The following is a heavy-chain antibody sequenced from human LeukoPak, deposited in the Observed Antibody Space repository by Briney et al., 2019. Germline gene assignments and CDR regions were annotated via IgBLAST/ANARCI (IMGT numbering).Heavy chain of an antibody. J-gene: IGHJ4*02. CDR3: ARGHDYSNYVLDY. CDR2: ISYDGSNK. V-gene: IGHV3-30-3*01. D-gene: IGHD4-11*01. CDR1: GFTFSSYA. Sequence: GGSLRLSCAASGFTFSSYAMHWVRQAPGKGLEWVAVISYDGSNKYYADSVKGRFTISRDNSKNTLYLQMNSPRAEDTAVYYCARGHDYSNYVLDYWGQGTLVTVSS.